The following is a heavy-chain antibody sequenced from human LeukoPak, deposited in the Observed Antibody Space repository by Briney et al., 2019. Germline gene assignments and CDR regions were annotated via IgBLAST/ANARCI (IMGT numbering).Heavy chain of an antibody. V-gene: IGHV4-34*01. CDR2: INHSGST. Sequence: SETLSLTCAVYGGSFSGYYWSWIRQPPGKGLEWIGGINHSGSTNYNPSLKSRVTISVDTSKNQFSLKLSSVTAADTAVYYCARDSGYSYGPLADYWGQGTLVTVSS. CDR1: GGSFSGYY. D-gene: IGHD5-18*01. J-gene: IGHJ4*02. CDR3: ARDSGYSYGPLADY.